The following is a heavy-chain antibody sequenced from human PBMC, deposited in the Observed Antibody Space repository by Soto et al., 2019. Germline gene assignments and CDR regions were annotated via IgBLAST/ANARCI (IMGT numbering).Heavy chain of an antibody. CDR3: ARHKGYCSSTSCYGMDV. Sequence: ESLKISCKGIGYRFSTYWIAWVRQMPGKGLEWMGTIFPDDSETRYSPTFQGQVTISADKSISTAYLQWNSLKASDTAMYFCARHKGYCSSTSCYGMDVWGQGTTVTVSS. V-gene: IGHV5-51*01. D-gene: IGHD2-15*01. CDR2: IFPDDSET. CDR1: GYRFSTYW. J-gene: IGHJ6*02.